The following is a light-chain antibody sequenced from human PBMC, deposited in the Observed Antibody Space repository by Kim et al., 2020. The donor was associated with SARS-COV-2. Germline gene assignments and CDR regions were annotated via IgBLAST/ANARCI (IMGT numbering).Light chain of an antibody. CDR1: QSVGSN. CDR2: GAS. J-gene: IGKJ1*01. V-gene: IGKV3D-15*01. CDR3: HQYKNWWT. Sequence: SVSPGESVTLSGRASQSVGSNLAWLQQKPGQAPRLLIYGASTRATGIPARFSGTGSGTEFTLTINSLQSEDFAIYYCHQYKNWWTFGQGTKVDIK.